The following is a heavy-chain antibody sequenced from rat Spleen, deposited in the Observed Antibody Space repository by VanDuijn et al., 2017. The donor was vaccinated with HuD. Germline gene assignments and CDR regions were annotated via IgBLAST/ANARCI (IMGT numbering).Heavy chain of an antibody. CDR2: ISPSGVST. V-gene: IGHV5-19*01. D-gene: IGHD4-2*01. J-gene: IGHJ2*01. CDR1: GFTFSNYG. CDR3: VRRETSFDY. Sequence: EVQLVESGGGLVQPGRSLKLSCAASGFTFSNYGMHWIRQAPTKGLEWVASISPSGVSTYYRDSVKGRFTISRDNAKSILFLRMDSLNSEDTATYYCVRRETSFDYWGQGVMVTVSS.